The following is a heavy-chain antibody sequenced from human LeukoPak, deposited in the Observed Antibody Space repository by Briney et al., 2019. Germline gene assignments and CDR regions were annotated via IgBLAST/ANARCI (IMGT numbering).Heavy chain of an antibody. CDR3: ARAPYQTGRFDY. D-gene: IGHD7-27*01. V-gene: IGHV4-4*07. J-gene: IGHJ4*02. CDR1: GYSISNYY. CDR2: IHSSGST. Sequence: SETLSLTCTVSGYSISNYYWSWIRQSAGKGLEWIGRIHSSGSTNYYPSLKSRLTMSVDTSKNQFSLKLTSVTAADTAVYFCARAPYQTGRFDYWGQGTLVTVSS.